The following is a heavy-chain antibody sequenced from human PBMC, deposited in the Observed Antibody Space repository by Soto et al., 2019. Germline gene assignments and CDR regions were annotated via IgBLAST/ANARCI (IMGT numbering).Heavy chain of an antibody. D-gene: IGHD1-26*01. V-gene: IGHV3-23*01. J-gene: IGHJ5*02. Sequence: EVQLSESGGRLGQPGGSLRLSCAASGFTFTNYAITWVRQSPGKGLQWVSGISATGGLKYYADSVQGRFTISRDNSKNTLYLQMDNLRDEDTAIYYCAREVGAPSGWLDPWGQGTQVTVSS. CDR3: AREVGAPSGWLDP. CDR1: GFTFTNYA. CDR2: ISATGGLK.